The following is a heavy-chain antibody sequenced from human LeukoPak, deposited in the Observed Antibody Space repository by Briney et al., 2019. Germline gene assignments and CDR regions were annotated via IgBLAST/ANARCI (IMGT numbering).Heavy chain of an antibody. Sequence: PSETLSLTCTVSGGSVSSDSWSWIRQPPGQGREWVGYISYSGNTSYNPSLKSRATISVDPSQSKLSLKLRSAIAADTAVYYCARSRRSFSYTYGDAYYYYYMDVWGKETTVIVS. J-gene: IGHJ6*03. CDR2: ISYSGNT. CDR3: ARSRRSFSYTYGDAYYYYYMDV. D-gene: IGHD5-18*01. CDR1: GGSVSSDS. V-gene: IGHV4-59*02.